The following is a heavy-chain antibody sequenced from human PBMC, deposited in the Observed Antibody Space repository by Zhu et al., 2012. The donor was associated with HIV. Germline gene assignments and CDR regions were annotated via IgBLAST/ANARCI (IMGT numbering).Heavy chain of an antibody. D-gene: IGHD4-17*01. V-gene: IGHV4-38-2*02. CDR2: IFHTGST. CDR1: HYSVSSAYY. Sequence: QVQLQESGPGLVKPSETLSLICTVSHYSVSSAYYWGWVRQPPGKGLEWIGNIFHTGSTDSNPSLKSRVSISVDTSKNQFSLKLSSVTPXDTALYYCARSTVTTSGXFDIWGQGTMVT. J-gene: IGHJ3*02. CDR3: ARSTVTTSGXFDI.